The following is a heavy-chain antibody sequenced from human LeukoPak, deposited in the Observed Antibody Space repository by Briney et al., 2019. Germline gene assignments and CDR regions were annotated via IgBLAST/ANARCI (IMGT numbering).Heavy chain of an antibody. D-gene: IGHD6-19*01. V-gene: IGHV4-39*07. CDR3: ARVLNGRAGY. J-gene: IGHJ4*02. Sequence: SETLSLTCAVYGGSFSSYYWGWIRQPPGKGLEWLGSIYYSGSTYYNPSLKSRVTISVDTSKNQFSLKLSSVTAADTAVYYCARVLNGRAGYWGQGTLVTVSS. CDR1: GGSFSSYY. CDR2: IYYSGST.